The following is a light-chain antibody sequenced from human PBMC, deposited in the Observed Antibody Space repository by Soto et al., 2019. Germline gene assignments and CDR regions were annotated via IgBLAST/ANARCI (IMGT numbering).Light chain of an antibody. V-gene: IGLV2-8*01. CDR1: SSDVGRYNH. J-gene: IGLJ1*01. CDR2: DVN. Sequence: LTQPPSASGSPGQSVTISCTGTSSDVGRYNHVSWYQQHPGKAPKLIIFDVNKRPSGVPDRFSGSKSVNTASLTVSGLQAEDEADYYCSAYAGSIYVFGTGTKVTVL. CDR3: SAYAGSIYV.